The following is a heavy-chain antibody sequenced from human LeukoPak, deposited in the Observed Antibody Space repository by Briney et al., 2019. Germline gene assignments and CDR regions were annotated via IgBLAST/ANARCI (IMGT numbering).Heavy chain of an antibody. CDR3: ARGLLDIVVVPAAMAAWYFDL. CDR2: IYHSGST. D-gene: IGHD2-2*01. Sequence: PSETLSLTCAVSGYSISSGYYWGWIRQPPGKGLEWIGSIYHSGSTYYNPSLKRRATISVDTSKNQFSLKLSSVTAADTAVYYCARGLLDIVVVPAAMAAWYFDLWGRGTLVTVSS. J-gene: IGHJ2*01. CDR1: GYSISSGYY. V-gene: IGHV4-38-2*01.